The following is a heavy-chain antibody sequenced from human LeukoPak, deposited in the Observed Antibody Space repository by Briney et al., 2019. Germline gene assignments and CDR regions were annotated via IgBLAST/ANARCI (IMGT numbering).Heavy chain of an antibody. CDR1: GFTFSSYG. CDR2: IQYDVSSE. CDR3: AKGSYSSGCLDY. V-gene: IGHV3-30*02. Sequence: GGSLRLSCAASGFTFSSYGMHWVGQAPGKGLEWVAFIQYDVSSEYYADSVKGRFTISRDNSKTTLYLQMYSLRAEDTAVYYCAKGSYSSGCLDYWGQGTLVTVSS. J-gene: IGHJ4*02. D-gene: IGHD6-19*01.